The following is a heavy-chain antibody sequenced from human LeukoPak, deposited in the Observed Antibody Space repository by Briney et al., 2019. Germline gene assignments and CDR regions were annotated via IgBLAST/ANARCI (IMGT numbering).Heavy chain of an antibody. J-gene: IGHJ4*02. D-gene: IGHD3-22*01. CDR2: ITTSGATT. Sequence: GGSLRLSCAVSGFTFSSYGMSWVRQAPGKGLEWVSFITTSGATTSYADSVKGRFTISRDNPRNTLYMQMNSLRDEDTALYYCAIMHGYYDGSGYWVQWGQGTLVTVSS. CDR1: GFTFSSYG. CDR3: AIMHGYYDGSGYWVQ. V-gene: IGHV3-23*01.